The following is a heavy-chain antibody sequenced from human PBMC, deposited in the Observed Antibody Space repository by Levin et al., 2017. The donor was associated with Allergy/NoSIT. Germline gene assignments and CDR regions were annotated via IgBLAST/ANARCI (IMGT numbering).Heavy chain of an antibody. Sequence: LSLTCAASGFTFSRYGMNWVRQAPGKGLEWLAVTSYDGSKKYYVDSVKGRFTISRDNSKNTLYLQMNSLRAEDTAVYYCARDSSSWYGYYYYGMDVWGQGTTVTVSS. D-gene: IGHD6-13*01. CDR1: GFTFSRYG. CDR2: TSYDGSKK. CDR3: ARDSSSWYGYYYYGMDV. J-gene: IGHJ6*02. V-gene: IGHV3-30*03.